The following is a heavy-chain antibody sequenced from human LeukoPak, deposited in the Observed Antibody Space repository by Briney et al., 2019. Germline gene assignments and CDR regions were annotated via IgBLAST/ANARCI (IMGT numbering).Heavy chain of an antibody. CDR1: GYTFTSYD. CDR3: ARGGYSSSWYPNYDAFDI. D-gene: IGHD6-13*01. V-gene: IGHV1-8*01. Sequence: GASVKVSCKASGYTFTSYDINWVRQATGQGLEWMGWMNPNSGNTGYAQKLQGRVTMTRNTSISTAYMELSSLRSEDTAVYYCARGGYSSSWYPNYDAFDIWGQGTMVTVSS. CDR2: MNPNSGNT. J-gene: IGHJ3*02.